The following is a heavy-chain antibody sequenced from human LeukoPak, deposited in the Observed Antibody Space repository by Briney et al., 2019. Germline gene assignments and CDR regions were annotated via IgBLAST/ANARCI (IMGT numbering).Heavy chain of an antibody. J-gene: IGHJ4*02. CDR1: GLTVSSDY. CDR2: IHTDGTT. V-gene: IGHV3-53*01. Sequence: GGSLRLSCTASGLTVSSDYMTWARQAPGKGLEWVSVIHTDGTTHYADSVEGRFTISRDKSTNTLYLQMDSLRAEDTAVYYCARHDYAEYWGQGTLVTVSS. CDR3: ARHDYAEY.